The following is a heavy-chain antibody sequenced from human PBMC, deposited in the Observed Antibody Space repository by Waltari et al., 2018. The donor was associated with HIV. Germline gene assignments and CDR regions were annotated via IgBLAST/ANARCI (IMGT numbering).Heavy chain of an antibody. CDR3: AGHYYDSSGLFP. CDR1: GGSISSYY. CDR2: IYYSGST. V-gene: IGHV4-59*01. Sequence: QVQLQESGPGLVKPSETLSLTCTVSGGSISSYYWSWIRQPPGKGLEWIGYIYYSGSTNYNPSLKSRVTISVDTSKNQFSLKLSSVTAADTAVYYCAGHYYDSSGLFPWGQGTLVTVSS. J-gene: IGHJ5*02. D-gene: IGHD3-22*01.